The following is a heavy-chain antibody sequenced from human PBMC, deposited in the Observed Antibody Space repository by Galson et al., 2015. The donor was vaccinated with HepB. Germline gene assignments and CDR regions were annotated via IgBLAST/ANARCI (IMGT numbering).Heavy chain of an antibody. J-gene: IGHJ4*02. CDR2: IYYSGST. CDR1: GGSISSYY. D-gene: IGHD6-6*01. CDR3: ATTYSSSSHFDY. Sequence: SETLSLTCTVSGGSISSYYWSWIRQPPGKGLEWIGYIYYSGSTNYNPSLKSRVTISVDTSKNQFSLKLSSVTAADTAVYYCATTYSSSSHFDYWGQGTLVTVSS. V-gene: IGHV4-59*01.